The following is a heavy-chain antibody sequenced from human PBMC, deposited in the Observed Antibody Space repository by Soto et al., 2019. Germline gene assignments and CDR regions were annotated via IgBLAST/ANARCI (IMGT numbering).Heavy chain of an antibody. J-gene: IGHJ3*02. CDR3: ARVPKYYYDSSVYYQSAAFDI. V-gene: IGHV1-18*01. Sequence: QLQLEQSGAEVKKPGASVKVSCTASGYTFNSYAISWVRQAPGQGLEWMGWISPYNGKTHYAPRIQGRVTMTTDPSTSTAYMELRSLASDDTAVYYCARVPKYYYDSSVYYQSAAFDIWGQGTMVTVSS. D-gene: IGHD3-22*01. CDR2: ISPYNGKT. CDR1: GYTFNSYA.